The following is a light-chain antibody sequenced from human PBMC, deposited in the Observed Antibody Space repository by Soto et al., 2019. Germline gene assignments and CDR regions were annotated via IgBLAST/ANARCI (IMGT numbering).Light chain of an antibody. CDR1: QSVSSNY. V-gene: IGKV3-20*01. CDR2: GAS. J-gene: IGKJ1*01. Sequence: EIVLTQSPGTLSLSPGERATLSCRASQSVSSNYLAWYQQKPGQAPRLLIYGASSRATGIPDRFSGSGSGTDFTLTISRLEPEDFAVYYCQQYGRSARTFGQGTKVEIK. CDR3: QQYGRSART.